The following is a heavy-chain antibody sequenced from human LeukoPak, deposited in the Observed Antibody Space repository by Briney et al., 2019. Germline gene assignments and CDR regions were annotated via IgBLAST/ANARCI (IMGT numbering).Heavy chain of an antibody. D-gene: IGHD3-10*01. CDR1: GYTFTSYY. J-gene: IGHJ4*02. CDR2: ANPSGGST. V-gene: IGHV1-46*01. CDR3: ARAKTYYYGSGSYSLDY. Sequence: GASVKVSCKASGYTFTSYYMRWVRQAPGQGLEWMGIANPSGGSTSYAQKFQGRVTMTRDTSTSTVYMELSSLRSEDTAVYYCARAKTYYYGSGSYSLDYWGQGTLVTVSS.